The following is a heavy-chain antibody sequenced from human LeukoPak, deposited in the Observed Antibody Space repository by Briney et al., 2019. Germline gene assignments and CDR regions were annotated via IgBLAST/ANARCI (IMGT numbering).Heavy chain of an antibody. Sequence: PGGSLRLSCAASGFIFNDHAMHWVRQPPGKGLEWVSLISWDGSDTCYTDSVKGRFTISRDNSKNSLYLQMNSLRAEDTAFYYCAKAEGAHQPFDSWGQGTLVTVSS. J-gene: IGHJ4*02. CDR2: ISWDGSDT. V-gene: IGHV3-43D*04. D-gene: IGHD1-26*01. CDR1: GFIFNDHA. CDR3: AKAEGAHQPFDS.